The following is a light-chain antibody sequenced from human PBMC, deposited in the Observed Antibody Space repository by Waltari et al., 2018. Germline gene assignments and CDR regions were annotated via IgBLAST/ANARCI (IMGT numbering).Light chain of an antibody. V-gene: IGKV4-1*01. CDR1: QSVLYSSNNKNY. J-gene: IGKJ2*01. CDR3: QQYYSAPYT. Sequence: DIVMPQSPDSLAVSLGERATINCKSRQSVLYSSNNKNYLTWYQQKPGQPPKLLIYWASTRESGVPDRFSGSASGTDFTLTISSLQAEDVAVYYCQQYYSAPYTFGQGTKLEIK. CDR2: WAS.